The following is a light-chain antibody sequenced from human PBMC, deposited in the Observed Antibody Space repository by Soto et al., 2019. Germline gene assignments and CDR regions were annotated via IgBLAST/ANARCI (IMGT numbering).Light chain of an antibody. CDR3: CSYTASSRI. Sequence: QSVLTQPRSVSGSPGQSVTISCTGVGGYTYVSWYQQHPGKAPKFMIYDVSKRPSGVPDRFSGSRSGNTASLTISGLQAADEADYFCCSYTASSRIFGTGTKVTVL. CDR1: VGGYTY. V-gene: IGLV2-11*01. CDR2: DVS. J-gene: IGLJ1*01.